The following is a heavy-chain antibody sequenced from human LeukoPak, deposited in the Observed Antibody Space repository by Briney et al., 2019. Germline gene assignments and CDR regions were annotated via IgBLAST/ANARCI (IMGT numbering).Heavy chain of an antibody. CDR1: GYTFTSYG. V-gene: IGHV1-2*02. D-gene: IGHD2-8*01. Sequence: ASVKVSCKASGYTFTSYGISWVRQAPGQGLEWMGWISAYSGGTNYAQKFQGRVTMTRDTSISTAYMELSRLRSDDTAVYYCAGYCTNGVCGGDYWGQGTLVTVSS. CDR3: AGYCTNGVCGGDY. CDR2: ISAYSGGT. J-gene: IGHJ4*02.